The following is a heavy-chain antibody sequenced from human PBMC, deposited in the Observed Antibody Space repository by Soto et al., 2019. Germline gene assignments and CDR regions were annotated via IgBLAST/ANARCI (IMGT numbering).Heavy chain of an antibody. V-gene: IGHV4-59*01. D-gene: IGHD6-6*01. Sequence: XETLSLTCTVSGGSISSYYWSWIRQPPGKGLEWIGYIYYSGSTNYNPSLKSRVTISVDTSKNQFSLKLSSVTAADTAVYYCARSMAARYYGMDVWGQGTTVTVSS. CDR2: IYYSGST. J-gene: IGHJ6*02. CDR1: GGSISSYY. CDR3: ARSMAARYYGMDV.